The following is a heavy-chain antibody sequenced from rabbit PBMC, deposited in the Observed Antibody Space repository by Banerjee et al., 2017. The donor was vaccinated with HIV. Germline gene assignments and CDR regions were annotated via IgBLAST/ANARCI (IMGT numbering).Heavy chain of an antibody. J-gene: IGHJ4*01. V-gene: IGHV1S45*01. Sequence: QEQLEVYGGDLVQTEGYLTLPCTASGFSFRSGYDMRRYRQAPGKGLEWIACIAGGSSRSTYYASWAKGRFTISKTSSTTVTLQMASLTAADTATYFCARGGYSYAGSTYFDLWGPGTLVTVS. CDR3: ARGGYSYAGSTYFDL. CDR1: GFSFRSGYD. CDR2: IAGGSSRST. D-gene: IGHD4-2*01.